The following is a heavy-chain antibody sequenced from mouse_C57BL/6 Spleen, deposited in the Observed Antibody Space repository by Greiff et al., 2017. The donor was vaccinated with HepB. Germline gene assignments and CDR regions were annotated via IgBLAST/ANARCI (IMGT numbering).Heavy chain of an antibody. D-gene: IGHD2-2*01. V-gene: IGHV1-26*01. Sequence: EVQLQQSGPELVKPGASVKISCKASGYTFTDYYMNWVKQSHGKSLEWIGDINPNNGGTSYNQKFKGKATLTVDKSSSTAYMELRSLTSEDSAVYYCARVYYGYDGGVWWGQGTTLTVSS. CDR1: GYTFTDYY. CDR3: ARVYYGYDGGVW. J-gene: IGHJ2*01. CDR2: INPNNGGT.